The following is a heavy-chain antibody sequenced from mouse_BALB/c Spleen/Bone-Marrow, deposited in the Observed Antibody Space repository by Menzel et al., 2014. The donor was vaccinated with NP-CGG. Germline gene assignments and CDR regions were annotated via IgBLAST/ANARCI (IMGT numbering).Heavy chain of an antibody. V-gene: IGHV5-9-3*01. CDR2: ISSGGSYT. Sequence: EVQGVESGGGLVKPGGSLKLSCAASGFTFSSYAMSWVRQTPEKRLEWVATISSGGSYTYYPDSVKGRFTISRDNAKNTLYLQTSSLRSEDTAMYYCARHGITRLLDYWGQGTTLTVSS. CDR1: GFTFSSYA. J-gene: IGHJ2*01. D-gene: IGHD2-4*01. CDR3: ARHGITRLLDY.